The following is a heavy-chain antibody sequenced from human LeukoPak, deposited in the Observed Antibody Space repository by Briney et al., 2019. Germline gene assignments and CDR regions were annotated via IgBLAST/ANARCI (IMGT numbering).Heavy chain of an antibody. CDR3: ARGYDFWSGSHDAFDI. D-gene: IGHD3-3*01. CDR2: INWNGGST. J-gene: IGHJ3*02. CDR1: GCTFDDYG. V-gene: IGHV3-20*04. Sequence: GGSLRLSCAASGCTFDDYGMSWVRQAPGKGLEWVSGINWNGGSTGNADSVKGRFTISRDNAKNSLYLQMNSLRAEDTALYYCARGYDFWSGSHDAFDIWGQGTMVTVSS.